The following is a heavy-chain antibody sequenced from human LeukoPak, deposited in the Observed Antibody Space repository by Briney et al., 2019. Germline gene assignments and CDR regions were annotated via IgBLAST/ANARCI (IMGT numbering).Heavy chain of an antibody. CDR2: VHYSGNT. CDR1: GGSVSGYY. V-gene: IGHV4-59*02. D-gene: IGHD3-22*01. Sequence: SETLSLTCTVSGGSVSGYYWSWSRQPPGKGLEYIGYVHYSGNTNYNPSLKSRVTISVDTSKNQFSLRLSSVSAADTAVYYSARVPDSSGYFYYFDYWGQGILVTVSS. J-gene: IGHJ4*02. CDR3: ARVPDSSGYFYYFDY.